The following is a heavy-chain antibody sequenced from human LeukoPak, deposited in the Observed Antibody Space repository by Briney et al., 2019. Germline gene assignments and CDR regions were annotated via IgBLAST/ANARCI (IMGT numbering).Heavy chain of an antibody. CDR1: GYSVSSGFY. D-gene: IGHD3-9*01. Sequence: SETLSLTCSVSGYSVSSGFYWGWIRQPPGKGLAWIGTIYHSGSTYYNPSLKSRVTISLDTSKNQFSLKLSSVTAADTAVYYSARGVRYFDWFRYYYYYYMDVWGKGTTVTISS. V-gene: IGHV4-38-2*02. CDR3: ARGVRYFDWFRYYYYYYMDV. J-gene: IGHJ6*03. CDR2: IYHSGST.